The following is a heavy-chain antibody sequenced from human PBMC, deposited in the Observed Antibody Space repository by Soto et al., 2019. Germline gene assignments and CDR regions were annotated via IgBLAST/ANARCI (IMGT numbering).Heavy chain of an antibody. V-gene: IGHV4-31*03. CDR3: AVTTVTTHIWFDP. Sequence: SETLSLTCTVSGGSISSGGYYWSWIRQHPGKGLEWIGYIYYSGSTYYNPSLKSRVTISVDTSKNQFSLKLSSVTAADTAVYYCAVTTVTTHIWFDPWGQGTLVTVSS. D-gene: IGHD4-17*01. CDR1: GGSISSGGYY. J-gene: IGHJ5*02. CDR2: IYYSGST.